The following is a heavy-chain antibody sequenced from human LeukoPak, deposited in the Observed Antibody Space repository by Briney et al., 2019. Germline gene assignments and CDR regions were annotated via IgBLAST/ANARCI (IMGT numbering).Heavy chain of an antibody. CDR1: GFTFSSYA. V-gene: IGHV3-23*01. J-gene: IGHJ4*01. Sequence: PGGSLRLSCAASGFTFSSYAMSWVRQAPGKGLEWVSAISGSGGSTYYADSVKGRFTISRDNSKNTLYLQMNSLRAEDTAVYYCAKEPLVQLRPPYYFGYWGQGTLVTVSS. D-gene: IGHD5-18*01. CDR2: ISGSGGST. CDR3: AKEPLVQLRPPYYFGY.